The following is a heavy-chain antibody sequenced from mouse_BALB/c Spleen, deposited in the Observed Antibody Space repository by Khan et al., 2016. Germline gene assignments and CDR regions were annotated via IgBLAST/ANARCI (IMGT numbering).Heavy chain of an antibody. CDR1: GFDFSRYW. Sequence: EVKLQESGGGLVQPGGSLKLSCAASGFDFSRYWMSWVRQAPGKGLEWIGEINPDSSKINYTPSLKDKFIISRDNAKNTLYLQMSKGRSRAPGRYYCARGGYYYSMDNWGQGTSVTVSS. J-gene: IGHJ4*01. CDR3: ARGGYYYSMDN. CDR2: INPDSSKI. V-gene: IGHV4-1*02.